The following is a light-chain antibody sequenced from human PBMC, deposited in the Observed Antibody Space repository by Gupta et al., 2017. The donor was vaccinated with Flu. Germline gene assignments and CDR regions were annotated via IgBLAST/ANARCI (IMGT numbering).Light chain of an antibody. CDR1: SSDVGGYHY. J-gene: IGLJ1*01. Sequence: QSPLTQPPPASASPGQSVTISFSGTSSDVGGYHYVSWYQQHPGKAPNLMIYEITKRPSGVADRFSASKAGNAASLTVAGLQAEDDADYYCSSYAGSKIYVFGTGTKVTVL. CDR2: EIT. V-gene: IGLV2-8*01. CDR3: SSYAGSKIYV.